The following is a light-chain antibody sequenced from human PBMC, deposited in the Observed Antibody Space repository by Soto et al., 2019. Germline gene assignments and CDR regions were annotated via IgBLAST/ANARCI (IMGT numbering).Light chain of an antibody. J-gene: IGLJ1*01. CDR2: EVS. CDR3: SSYTSSSTLV. V-gene: IGLV2-14*01. CDR1: SSDVGGYNY. Sequence: QSVLTQPASVTGSTGQLITISCTGTSSDVGGYNYVSWYQQHPGKAPKLMIYEVSNRPSGVSNRFSGSKSGNTASLTISGLQAEDEADYYCSSYTSSSTLVFGTGTKVTVL.